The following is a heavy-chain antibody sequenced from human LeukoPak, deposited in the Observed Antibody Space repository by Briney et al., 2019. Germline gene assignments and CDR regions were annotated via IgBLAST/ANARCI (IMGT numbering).Heavy chain of an antibody. D-gene: IGHD1-26*01. CDR1: GGSISSYY. Sequence: PSETLSLTCTVSGGSISSYYWSWIRQPPGKGLEWIGYIYYSGSTNYNPSLKSRVTISVDTSKNQFSLKLSSVTAADTAVYYFARAELWEPFDYWGQGTLVTVSS. CDR2: IYYSGST. J-gene: IGHJ4*02. V-gene: IGHV4-59*01. CDR3: ARAELWEPFDY.